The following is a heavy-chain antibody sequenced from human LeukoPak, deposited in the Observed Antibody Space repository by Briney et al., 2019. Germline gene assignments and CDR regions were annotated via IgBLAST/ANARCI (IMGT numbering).Heavy chain of an antibody. CDR3: VRDALHTAHFDY. D-gene: IGHD5-18*01. CDR1: GFTFSSHT. Sequence: PGGSLRLSCAASGFTFSSHTMNRVPQAPGKGVQWVSTVSASSNIHYSESVKGRFTISRDNARNSLYLQMNSLRDEDTAVYYCVRDALHTAHFDYWGQGTLVTVSS. V-gene: IGHV3-48*02. CDR2: VSASSNI. J-gene: IGHJ4*02.